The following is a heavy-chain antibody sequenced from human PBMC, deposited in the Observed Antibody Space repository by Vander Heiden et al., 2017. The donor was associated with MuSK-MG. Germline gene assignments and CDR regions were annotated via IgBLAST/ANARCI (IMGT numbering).Heavy chain of an antibody. Sequence: QVQLVQSGAEVKKPGASVKVSCNASGSTFTSYAMHWVRQAPGQRLEWMGWINAGNGDTKYSQKFQGRVTITRDTSASTAYMELSSLRSEDTAVYYCARDGWSFWYYYGMDVWGQGTTVTVSS. CDR2: INAGNGDT. V-gene: IGHV1-3*01. CDR3: ARDGWSFWYYYGMDV. CDR1: GSTFTSYA. J-gene: IGHJ6*02. D-gene: IGHD1-26*01.